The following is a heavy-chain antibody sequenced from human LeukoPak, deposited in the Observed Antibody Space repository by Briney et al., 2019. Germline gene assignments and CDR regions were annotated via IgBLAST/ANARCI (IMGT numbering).Heavy chain of an antibody. J-gene: IGHJ4*02. Sequence: ASVKVSCKASGYTFTGYYMHWVRQAPGQGLEWMGWINPNSGGTNYAQKFQGRVTMTRDTSISTAYLDLSRLRSDDTAVYYCARVVVRDANNYKDYWGQGTLVTVSS. V-gene: IGHV1-2*02. D-gene: IGHD5-24*01. CDR3: ARVVVRDANNYKDY. CDR1: GYTFTGYY. CDR2: INPNSGGT.